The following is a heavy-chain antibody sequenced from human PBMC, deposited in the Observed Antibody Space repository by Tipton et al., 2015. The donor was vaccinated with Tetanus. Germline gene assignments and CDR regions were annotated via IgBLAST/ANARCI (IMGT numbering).Heavy chain of an antibody. Sequence: QLVQSGAEIKKPGSSVKGSCKPSGDIFTNYAITWVRQAPGQGFEWMGGIIPIFGSTKYAQKFQGRVTITADQSTNTVYMDVSTLQSEDTAVYFCAKTSKMATNWYHFDYWGQGTLVTVSS. CDR1: GDIFTNYA. CDR2: IIPIFGST. J-gene: IGHJ4*02. CDR3: AKTSKMATNWYHFDY. D-gene: IGHD5-24*01. V-gene: IGHV1-69*01.